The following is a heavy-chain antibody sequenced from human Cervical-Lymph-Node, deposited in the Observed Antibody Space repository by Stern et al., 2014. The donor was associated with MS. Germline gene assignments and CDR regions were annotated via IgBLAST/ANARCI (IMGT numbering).Heavy chain of an antibody. CDR3: ARGLTWIQLWSF. Sequence: VQLVESGGGLVKPGGSLRLSCAASGFAFSDYYMTWIRQAPGKGLEWISYISPSGSVIFYADSMKGRFTISRDNGKNSLYLQMNSLRVEDTAMYYCARGLTWIQLWSFWGQGTLVTVSS. CDR1: GFAFSDYY. CDR2: ISPSGSVI. D-gene: IGHD5-18*01. J-gene: IGHJ4*02. V-gene: IGHV3-11*01.